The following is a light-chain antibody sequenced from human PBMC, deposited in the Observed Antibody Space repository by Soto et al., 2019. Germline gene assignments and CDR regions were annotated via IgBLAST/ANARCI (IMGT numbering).Light chain of an antibody. V-gene: IGKV1-9*01. CDR3: RQLNSYTLT. CDR2: GAS. J-gene: IGKJ3*01. CDR1: QAISSH. Sequence: DIQLTQSPSFLSASVGGRVTITCRASQAISSHLAWYQQKPGKAPNLLIYGASTLQSGVPSRFSGSGSGTQFTLTISSLQPEDFATYYCRQLNSYTLTFGPGTKVDIK.